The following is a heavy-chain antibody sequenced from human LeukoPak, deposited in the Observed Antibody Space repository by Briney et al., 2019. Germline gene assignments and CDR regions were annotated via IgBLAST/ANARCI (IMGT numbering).Heavy chain of an antibody. D-gene: IGHD3-22*01. CDR1: GGSICSYY. V-gene: IGHV4-4*07. CDR3: ARAQYYYDSSGYKGTTPYYYYGMDV. J-gene: IGHJ6*02. CDR2: IFTGGST. Sequence: APEAPSVTPIEPGGSICSYYWCWIRPPAREGLEWIGRIFTGGSTNYNPSLKSRVTMSVDTSKTPSSLKLSSVTAADTAVYYYARAQYYYDSSGYKGTTPYYYYGMDVWGQGTTVTVSS.